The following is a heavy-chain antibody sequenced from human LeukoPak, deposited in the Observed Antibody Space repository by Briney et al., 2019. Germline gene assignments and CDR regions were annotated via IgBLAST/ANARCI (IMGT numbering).Heavy chain of an antibody. Sequence: GASVKVSCKASGYTFTSYAMHWVRQAPGQRLEWMGWINAGNGNTKYSQKFQGRVTITRDTSASTAYMELSSLRSEDTAVYYCARVTTYCSGGSCYSDWFDLWGQGTLVTVSS. D-gene: IGHD2-15*01. V-gene: IGHV1-3*01. CDR2: INAGNGNT. J-gene: IGHJ5*02. CDR1: GYTFTSYA. CDR3: ARVTTYCSGGSCYSDWFDL.